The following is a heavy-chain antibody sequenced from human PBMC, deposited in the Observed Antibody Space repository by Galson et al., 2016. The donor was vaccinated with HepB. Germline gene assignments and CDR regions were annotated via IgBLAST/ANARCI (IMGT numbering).Heavy chain of an antibody. V-gene: IGHV3-11*06. CDR3: ARDRTARAAVDL. Sequence: SLRPSCAASGFTFSTYYMSWVRQAPGRGLEWVAYISNSGVNTHYAGSVNGRFTISRDNAKNSLFLQMNSLRGEDTALYYCARDRTARAAVDLWGQGTLVTVSS. CDR1: GFTFSTYY. D-gene: IGHD6-13*01. CDR2: ISNSGVNT. J-gene: IGHJ5*02.